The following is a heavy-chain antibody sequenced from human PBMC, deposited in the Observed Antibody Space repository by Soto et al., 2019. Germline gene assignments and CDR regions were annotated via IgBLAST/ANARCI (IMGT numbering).Heavy chain of an antibody. Sequence: HPGGSLRLSCAASGFTFSSYSMNWVRQAPGKGLEWVSYISSSSSTIYYADSVKGRFTISRDNAKNSLYLQMNSLRAEDTAVYYCARVVRFLEPTPEVVDYYYYMDVWGKGTTVTVSS. J-gene: IGHJ6*03. CDR2: ISSSSSTI. V-gene: IGHV3-48*01. D-gene: IGHD3-3*01. CDR1: GFTFSSYS. CDR3: ARVVRFLEPTPEVVDYYYYMDV.